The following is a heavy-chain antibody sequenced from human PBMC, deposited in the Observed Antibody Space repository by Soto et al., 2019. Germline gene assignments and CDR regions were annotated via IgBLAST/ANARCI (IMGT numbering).Heavy chain of an antibody. CDR3: ARDEGERNWNYPPGADRYYYYYYGMDV. CDR1: GGTFSSYA. V-gene: IGHV1-69*01. Sequence: QVQLVQSGAEVKKPGSSVKVSCKASGGTFSSYAISWVRQAPGQGLEWMGGIIPIFGTANYAQKFQGRVTITADESTSTAYMELSSLRSEDTAVYYCARDEGERNWNYPPGADRYYYYYYGMDVWGQGTTVTVSS. J-gene: IGHJ6*02. CDR2: IIPIFGTA. D-gene: IGHD1-7*01.